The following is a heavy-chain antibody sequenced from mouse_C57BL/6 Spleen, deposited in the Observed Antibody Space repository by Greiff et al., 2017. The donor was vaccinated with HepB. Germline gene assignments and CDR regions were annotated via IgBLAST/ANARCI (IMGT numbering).Heavy chain of an antibody. J-gene: IGHJ4*01. CDR1: GYAFSSSW. D-gene: IGHD2-4*01. CDR2: IYPGDGDT. CDR3: ARGDDYDRYAMDY. V-gene: IGHV1-82*01. Sequence: QVQLQQSGPELVKPGASVKISCKASGYAFSSSWMNWVKQRPGKGLEWIGRIYPGDGDTNYNGKFKGKATLTADKSSSTAYMQLSSLTSEDSAVYFCARGDDYDRYAMDYWGQGTSVTVSS.